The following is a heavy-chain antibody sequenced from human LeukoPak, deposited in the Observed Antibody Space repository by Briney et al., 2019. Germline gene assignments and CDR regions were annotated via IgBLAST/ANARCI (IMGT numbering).Heavy chain of an antibody. CDR3: ARDGYWCRDY. J-gene: IGHJ4*02. V-gene: IGHV3-48*01. D-gene: IGHD2-8*02. CDR2: ISSSSSTI. CDR1: GFTFSSYS. Sequence: SGGSLRLSCAASGFTFSSYSMNWVRQAPGKGLEWVSYISSSSSTIYYADSVKGRFTISRDNAKNSLYLQMDSLRVEDTAMYYCARDGYWCRDYWGQGTLVTVSS.